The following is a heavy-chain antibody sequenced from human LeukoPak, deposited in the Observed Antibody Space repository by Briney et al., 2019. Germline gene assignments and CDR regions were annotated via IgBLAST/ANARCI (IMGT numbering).Heavy chain of an antibody. V-gene: IGHV3-74*01. Sequence: PGGSLRLSCAASGFTFSSYWMHWVRQAPGKGLMWVSRINSDGSSTSYADSVKGRFTISRDNAKNTLYLQMNSLRAEDTAVYYCATGERHGFDIWGQGTMVTVSS. CDR3: ATGERHGFDI. CDR1: GFTFSSYW. CDR2: INSDGSST. J-gene: IGHJ3*02.